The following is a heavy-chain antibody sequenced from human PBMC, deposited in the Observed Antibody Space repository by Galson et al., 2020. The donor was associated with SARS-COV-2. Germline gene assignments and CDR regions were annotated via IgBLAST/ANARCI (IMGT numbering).Heavy chain of an antibody. CDR2: INSRSSDI. V-gene: IGHV3-11*06. Sequence: GESLKISCAASRFIFSNYYMSWIRQAPGKGLEWLAFINSRSSDIRYAESVRGRLIISRDNARESLFLQMNSLTADDTAIYYCARGPNSDDAFDLWGQGTMVTVSS. J-gene: IGHJ3*01. CDR1: RFIFSNYY. CDR3: ARGPNSDDAFDL. D-gene: IGHD1-26*01.